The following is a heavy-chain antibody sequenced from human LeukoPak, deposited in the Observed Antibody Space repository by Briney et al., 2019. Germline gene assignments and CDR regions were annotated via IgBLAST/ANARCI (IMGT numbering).Heavy chain of an antibody. CDR2: INHSGST. D-gene: IGHD6-6*01. J-gene: IGHJ4*02. Sequence: PSETLSLTCAVSGGSFSGYYWSWIRQPPGKGLEWIGEINHSGSTNYNPSLKSRVTISVDTSKNQFSLKLSSVTAADTAVYYCARGFSSTSFDYWGQGALVTVSS. CDR3: ARGFSSTSFDY. CDR1: GGSFSGYY. V-gene: IGHV4-34*01.